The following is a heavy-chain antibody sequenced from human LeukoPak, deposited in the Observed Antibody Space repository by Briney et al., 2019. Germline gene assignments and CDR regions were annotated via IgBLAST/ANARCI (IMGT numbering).Heavy chain of an antibody. CDR1: GGSISSSGYY. J-gene: IGHJ4*02. V-gene: IGHV4-39*07. CDR2: ISHSGNT. CDR3: ARSALYGDYEGYFDY. Sequence: PSETLSLTCTVSGGSISSSGYYWGWIRQSPGKGLEWIGSISHSGNTYYNPSLKSRVTISVDTSENQFSLKLSSVTAADTAVYYCARSALYGDYEGYFDYWGQGTLVTVSS. D-gene: IGHD4-17*01.